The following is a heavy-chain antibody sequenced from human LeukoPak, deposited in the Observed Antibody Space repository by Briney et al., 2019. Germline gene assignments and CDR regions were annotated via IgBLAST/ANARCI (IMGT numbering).Heavy chain of an antibody. V-gene: IGHV4-38-2*02. D-gene: IGHD4-17*01. Sequence: SETLSLTCTVSGFSISSDYYWGWVRQPPGKGLEWIGSMSHSGYTSYNPSLKSRVTISVDTSKNQFSLKLNSVTAADTAVYYCARVLYGDYSDTFDYWGQGTLVTVSS. CDR1: GFSISSDYY. CDR2: MSHSGYT. CDR3: ARVLYGDYSDTFDY. J-gene: IGHJ4*02.